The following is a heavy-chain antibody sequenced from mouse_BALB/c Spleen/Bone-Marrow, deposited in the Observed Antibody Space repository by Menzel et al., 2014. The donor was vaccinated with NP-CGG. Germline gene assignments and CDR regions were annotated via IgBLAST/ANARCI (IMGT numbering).Heavy chain of an antibody. V-gene: IGHV14-3*02. Sequence: EVQGVESGAELVKPGASVELSCTASGFNIKDTYMHWVKQRPEQGLEWIGRIDPANGNTKYDPKFQGKATITADTSSNTAYLQLSSLTSEDTAVYYCASYYYGHYFDYWGQGTTLTGSA. CDR2: IDPANGNT. CDR3: ASYYYGHYFDY. CDR1: GFNIKDTY. D-gene: IGHD1-1*01. J-gene: IGHJ2*01.